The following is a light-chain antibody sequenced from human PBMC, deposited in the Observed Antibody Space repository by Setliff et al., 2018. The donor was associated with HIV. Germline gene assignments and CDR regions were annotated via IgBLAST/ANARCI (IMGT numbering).Light chain of an antibody. CDR3: QSYDSSLSRYV. J-gene: IGLJ1*01. V-gene: IGLV1-40*01. CDR1: NSNIGAGYD. Sequence: QSALTQPPSVSGAPGQRVTISCTGSNSNIGAGYDVHWYQQPPGTAPKLLIYGNNNRPSGVPDRISASKSGTSASLAITGLQAEDEADYYCQSYDSSLSRYVFGTGTKVTVL. CDR2: GNN.